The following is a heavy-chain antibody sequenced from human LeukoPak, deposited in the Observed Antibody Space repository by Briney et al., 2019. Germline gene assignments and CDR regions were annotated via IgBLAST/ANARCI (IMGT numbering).Heavy chain of an antibody. J-gene: IGHJ4*02. CDR2: ISSSGSTI. D-gene: IGHD1-26*01. CDR3: ATFNRGGSRIPYFDY. V-gene: IGHV3-48*03. CDR1: GFTFSSYE. Sequence: GGSLRLSCAASGFTFSSYEMNWVRQAPGKGLEWVPYISSSGSTIYYADSVKGRFTISRDNAKNSLYLQMNSLRAEDTAVYYCATFNRGGSRIPYFDYWGQGTLVTVSS.